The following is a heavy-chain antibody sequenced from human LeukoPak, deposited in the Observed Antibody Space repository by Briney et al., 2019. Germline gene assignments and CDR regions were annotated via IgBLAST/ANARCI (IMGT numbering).Heavy chain of an antibody. CDR3: ARDGGSFSYNMDV. CDR2: ISGSGGST. Sequence: GGSLRLSCAASGFTFSSYAMSWVRQAPGKGLEWVSAISGSGGSTYYADSVKGRFTISRDNSKNTLYLQMNSLRAEDTAVYYCARDGGSFSYNMDVWGQGTTVTVSS. J-gene: IGHJ6*02. D-gene: IGHD1-26*01. CDR1: GFTFSSYA. V-gene: IGHV3-23*01.